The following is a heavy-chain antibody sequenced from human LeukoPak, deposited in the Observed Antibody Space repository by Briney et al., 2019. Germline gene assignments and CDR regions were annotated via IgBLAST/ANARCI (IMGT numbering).Heavy chain of an antibody. CDR3: ARGSPLLYCFDY. V-gene: IGHV4-31*03. CDR1: GGSISSGGYY. Sequence: PSETLSLTCTVSGGSISSGGYYWSWIRQHPGKGLEWIGYIYYSGSTYYNPSLKSRVTISVDTSKNQFSLKLSSVTAADTAVYYCARGSPLLYCFDYWGQGTLVTVSS. CDR2: IYYSGST. J-gene: IGHJ4*02. D-gene: IGHD2-2*01.